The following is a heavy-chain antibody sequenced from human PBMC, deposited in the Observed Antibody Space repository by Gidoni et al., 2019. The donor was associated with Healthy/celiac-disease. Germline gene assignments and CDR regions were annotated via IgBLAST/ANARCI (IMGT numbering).Heavy chain of an antibody. CDR2: ISSSSSDI. Sequence: EVQLVESGGGLVKPGGSLRLSCAASGFTFSSYSLNWCRQAPGKGLEWVSSISSSSSDIYYADSVKGRLTSSRDNDKNSLYLQMNSLRAEDTAVYYCARVRGREILEGEASHYFDYWGQGTLVTVSS. D-gene: IGHD3-9*01. CDR3: ARVRGREILEGEASHYFDY. CDR1: GFTFSSYS. V-gene: IGHV3-21*01. J-gene: IGHJ4*02.